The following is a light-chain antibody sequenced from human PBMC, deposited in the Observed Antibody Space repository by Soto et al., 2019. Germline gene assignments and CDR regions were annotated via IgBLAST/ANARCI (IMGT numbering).Light chain of an antibody. CDR1: QSISSY. J-gene: IGKJ1*01. V-gene: IGKV1-39*01. CDR2: AAS. CDR3: QQSYSRTWT. Sequence: IQMTQSPSSLSASLGDRVTITCRASQSISSYLNWYQQKPGKAPKLLIYAASSLQSGVPSRFSGSGSGTDFTLTISSLQPEDFATYYCQQSYSRTWTFGQGTKVDIK.